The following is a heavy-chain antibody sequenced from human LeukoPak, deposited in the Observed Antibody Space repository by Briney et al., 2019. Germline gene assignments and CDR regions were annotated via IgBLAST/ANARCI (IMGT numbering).Heavy chain of an antibody. CDR1: YR. V-gene: IGHV3-21*01. Sequence: YRSRWVRQHPRKGLEWVSSISSSSSYIYYADSVKGRFTISRDNAKNSLYLQMNSLRAEDTAVYYCASGHYDSSGYPIGNDYWGQGTLVTVSS. CDR2: ISSSSSYI. D-gene: IGHD3-22*01. CDR3: ASGHYDSSGYPIGNDY. J-gene: IGHJ4*02.